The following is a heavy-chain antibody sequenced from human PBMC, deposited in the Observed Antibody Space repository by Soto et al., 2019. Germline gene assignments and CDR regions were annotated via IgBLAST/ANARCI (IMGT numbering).Heavy chain of an antibody. D-gene: IGHD3-22*01. CDR2: IHYSGRT. V-gene: IGHV4-31*11. CDR3: ARYYFDSSGYSNWFDP. Sequence: SETLSLTCAVSGGSITSGAYYWTWIRQHPGKGLEWIAYIHYSGRTYYNPSLKSRVAISVDTSNNQFSLKLSSVTAADTAVYYCARYYFDSSGYSNWFDPWGQGTLVTVSS. CDR1: GGSITSGAYY. J-gene: IGHJ5*02.